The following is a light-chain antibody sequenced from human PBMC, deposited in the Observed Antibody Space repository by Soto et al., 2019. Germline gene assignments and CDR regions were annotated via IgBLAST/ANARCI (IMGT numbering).Light chain of an antibody. Sequence: EIVLTQTPATLSVSPGERATLSCRASQSVSSNLAWYQKKPGQAPRLLIYGAVSRETGVPARFSGSGFATEFTLTISSLQSEDFAVYYCQQYETWPPRFTFGPATKVDI. CDR2: GAV. CDR3: QQYETWPPRFT. V-gene: IGKV3-15*01. J-gene: IGKJ3*01. CDR1: QSVSSN.